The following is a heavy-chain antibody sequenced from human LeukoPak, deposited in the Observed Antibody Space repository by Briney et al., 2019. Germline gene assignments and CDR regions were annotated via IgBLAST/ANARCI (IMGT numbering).Heavy chain of an antibody. CDR1: GFTFSNAW. D-gene: IGHD2-21*01. J-gene: IGHJ4*02. Sequence: PGGSLRLSCAASGFTFSNAWMNWVRQAPGKGLEWVGRIKSKVNGETTEYAAPVKDRFSISRDDSKSMMYLQMNSLKTEDTAVYYCITPLPYSAQGGQGTLVTVSS. CDR2: IKSKVNGETT. V-gene: IGHV3-15*07. CDR3: ITPLPYSAQ.